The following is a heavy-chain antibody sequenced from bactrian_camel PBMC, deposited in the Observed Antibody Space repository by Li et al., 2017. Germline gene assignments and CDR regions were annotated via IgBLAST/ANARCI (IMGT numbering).Heavy chain of an antibody. J-gene: IGHJ4*01. V-gene: IGHV3S40*01. CDR3: AATGYGRSCPTTPAWADFPF. Sequence: VQLVESGRGLVQPGGSLRLSCVGSGFKFSDFYMSWVRQAPGKGLEWVATILASGSGAHYPDSVKGRFTISRDKAKNTLYLQMSSLEPEDTAVFYCAATGYGRSCPTTPAWADFPFRGQGTQVTVS. CDR1: GFKFSDFY. CDR2: ILASGSGA. D-gene: IGHD5*01.